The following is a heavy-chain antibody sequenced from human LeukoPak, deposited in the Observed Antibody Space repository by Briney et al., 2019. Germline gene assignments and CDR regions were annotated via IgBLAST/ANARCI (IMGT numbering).Heavy chain of an antibody. D-gene: IGHD3-10*01. CDR3: ARGERRGSGILPFDP. Sequence: SETLSLTCTVSGGSISSYFWSWIRQPPRKGPEWIGYFYYSGSTNYNPSLKSRVTISGDTSKNHFSLKLSSVTAADTAVYYCARGERRGSGILPFDPWGQGALVTVSS. CDR1: GGSISSYF. J-gene: IGHJ5*02. V-gene: IGHV4-59*08. CDR2: FYYSGST.